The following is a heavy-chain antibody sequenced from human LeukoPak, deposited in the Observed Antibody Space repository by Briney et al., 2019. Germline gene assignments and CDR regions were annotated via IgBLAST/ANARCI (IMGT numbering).Heavy chain of an antibody. CDR1: GGSISGYY. CDR3: ARVAFYGAIPDDI. V-gene: IGHV4-59*08. D-gene: IGHD2-21*01. Sequence: SETLSLTCTVSGGSISGYYWSWIRQPPGKGLEWIGYIYYSGSTNYNPSLKSRVTISVDTSKNQFSLKLSSVTAADTAVYYCARVAFYGAIPDDIWGQGTMVTVSS. CDR2: IYYSGST. J-gene: IGHJ3*02.